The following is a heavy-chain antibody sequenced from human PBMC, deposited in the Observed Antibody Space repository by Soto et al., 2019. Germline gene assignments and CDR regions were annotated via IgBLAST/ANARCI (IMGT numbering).Heavy chain of an antibody. CDR1: GFTFGNYA. CDR2: ISYDGGNK. CDR3: ARDGWLYYDSTSQGMDV. J-gene: IGHJ6*01. Sequence: QVQLVESGGGVVQPGRSLRLSCAASGFTFGNYAIHWVRQAPGKGLEWVAVISYDGGNKNHADSVKGRFTISRDNSKNTLFLQINNLRAEDTAVYYCARDGWLYYDSTSQGMDVWGQGTTVTVSS. V-gene: IGHV3-30-3*01. D-gene: IGHD3-22*01.